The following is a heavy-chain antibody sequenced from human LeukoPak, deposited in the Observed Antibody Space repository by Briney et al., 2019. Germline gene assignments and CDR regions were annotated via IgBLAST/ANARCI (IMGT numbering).Heavy chain of an antibody. CDR2: IYTSGST. V-gene: IGHV4-4*07. Sequence: SETLSLTCTVSGGSISSYYWSWIRQPAGKGLEWIGRIYTSGSTNYNPSLMSRVTMSVDTSKNQFSLKLSSVTAADTAVYYCARATYDGYYYYYMDVWGKGTTVTVSS. CDR1: GGSISSYY. CDR3: ARATYDGYYYYYMDV. J-gene: IGHJ6*03. D-gene: IGHD3-22*01.